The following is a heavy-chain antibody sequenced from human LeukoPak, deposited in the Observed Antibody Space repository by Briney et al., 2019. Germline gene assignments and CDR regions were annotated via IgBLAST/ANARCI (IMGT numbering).Heavy chain of an antibody. CDR1: IFTLSRNY. CDR2: ISSGGST. CDR3: ARGLYSSGWYFDY. V-gene: IGHV3-66*01. Sequence: GGSLRLSCAASIFTLSRNYMSCVREAPREGLDWGSVISSGGSTYYSDSVKSRFTITSDNSKNTLYLQMNTLRAEDTAVYYCARGLYSSGWYFDYWGQGTIVTVSS. D-gene: IGHD6-19*01. J-gene: IGHJ4*02.